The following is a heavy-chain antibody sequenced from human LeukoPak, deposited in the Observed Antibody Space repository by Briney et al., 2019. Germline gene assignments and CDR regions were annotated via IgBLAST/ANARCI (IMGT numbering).Heavy chain of an antibody. Sequence: PSETLSLTCTVSGGSISSYYWSWIRQPPGKGLEWIGYIYYSGSTNYNPSLKSRVTISVDTSKNQFSLKLSSLTAADTAVYYCARYSSSWYDYWGQGTLVTVPS. V-gene: IGHV4-59*08. CDR1: GGSISSYY. CDR2: IYYSGST. D-gene: IGHD6-13*01. J-gene: IGHJ4*02. CDR3: ARYSSSWYDY.